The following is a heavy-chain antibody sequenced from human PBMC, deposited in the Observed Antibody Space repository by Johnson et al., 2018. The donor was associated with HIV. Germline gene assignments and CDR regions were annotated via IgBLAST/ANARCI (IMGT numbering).Heavy chain of an antibody. Sequence: VQLVESGGGVERPGGSLRLSCAGSGFTFDDYGMSWVRQAPGKGLEWVSGINWNGGSTGYADSVKGRFTISRDNAKNSLYLQMNSLRAEDTALSYCARDRYSSSSGAFDIWGQGTMVTVSS. CDR1: GFTFDDYG. V-gene: IGHV3-20*04. J-gene: IGHJ3*02. D-gene: IGHD6-6*01. CDR2: INWNGGST. CDR3: ARDRYSSSSGAFDI.